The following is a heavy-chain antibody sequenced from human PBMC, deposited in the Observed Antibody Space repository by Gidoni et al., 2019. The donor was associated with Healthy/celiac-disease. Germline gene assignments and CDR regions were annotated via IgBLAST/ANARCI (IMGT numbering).Heavy chain of an antibody. CDR1: GFTFSSYA. V-gene: IGHV3-23*01. CDR3: AMGGVDYYGSGSDWFDP. CDR2: ISGSGGST. D-gene: IGHD3-10*01. J-gene: IGHJ5*02. Sequence: EVQLLESGGGLVQPGGSLRLACAASGFTFSSYAMSWVRQAPGKGLEWVSVISGSGGSTYYADSVKGRFTISRDNSKNTLYLQMNSLRAEDTAVYYCAMGGVDYYGSGSDWFDPWGQGTLVTVSS.